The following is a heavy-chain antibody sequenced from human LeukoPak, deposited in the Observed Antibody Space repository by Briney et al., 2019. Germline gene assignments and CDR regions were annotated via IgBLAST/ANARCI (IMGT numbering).Heavy chain of an antibody. V-gene: IGHV1-69*04. J-gene: IGHJ5*02. CDR3: ACLPCVGYSGQP. CDR2: IIPILGIA. D-gene: IGHD5-12*01. CDR1: GGTFCSYA. Sequence: GASVKVSCKASGGTFCSYAIIWVRQPPGQGLEWTGRIIPILGIANYAQKFQGRVTITADKSTSTAYMELSSLRSEDTAVYYCACLPCVGYSGQPWGQGTLVTVSS.